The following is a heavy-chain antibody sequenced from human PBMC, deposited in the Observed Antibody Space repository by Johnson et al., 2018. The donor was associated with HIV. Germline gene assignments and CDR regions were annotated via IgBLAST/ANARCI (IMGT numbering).Heavy chain of an antibody. V-gene: IGHV3-11*01. CDR2: ISSGGRTI. J-gene: IGHJ3*02. CDR1: GFKFSDYH. Sequence: QVQLVESGGGLVKPGGSLRLSCAASGFKFSDYHMSWIRQAPGKGLEWVSYISSGGRTIYYADSVKGRFTISRDNAKNSLYLQMNSLRAEDTAVYYCAKEDEWLRLGSAFDIWGHGTMVTVSS. D-gene: IGHD5-12*01. CDR3: AKEDEWLRLGSAFDI.